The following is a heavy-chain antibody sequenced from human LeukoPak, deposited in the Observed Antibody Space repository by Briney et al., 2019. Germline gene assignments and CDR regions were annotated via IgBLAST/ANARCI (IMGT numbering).Heavy chain of an antibody. D-gene: IGHD3-16*01. CDR2: NNHSEST. Sequence: KPSPTLSPTCAVDGGSFSGYYWSWIRHPPGKGLEWIVENNHSESTNCNPSLKSRVTISVDTSKNQFSRKLSSVTAADTAVYYCARRRSYALDYWGQGTLVTVSS. CDR3: ARRRSYALDY. J-gene: IGHJ4*02. CDR1: GGSFSGYY. V-gene: IGHV4-34*01.